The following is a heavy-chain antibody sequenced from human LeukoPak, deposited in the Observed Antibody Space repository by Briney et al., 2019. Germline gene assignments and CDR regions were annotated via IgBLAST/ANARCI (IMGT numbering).Heavy chain of an antibody. Sequence: PSETLSLTCTVSRGAISSYFWSWLRQPPGKGLEWIGYLYNSGTTNYNSSLKGRVSISVDTSSNQFSLNLTSVTAADTAVYYCARALRNGHFDLWGRGTLVTASS. V-gene: IGHV4-59*01. CDR1: RGAISSYF. CDR2: LYNSGTT. J-gene: IGHJ2*01. CDR3: ARALRNGHFDL. D-gene: IGHD1-1*01.